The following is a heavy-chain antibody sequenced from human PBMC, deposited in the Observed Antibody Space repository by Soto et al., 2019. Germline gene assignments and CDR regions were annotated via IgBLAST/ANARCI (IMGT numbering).Heavy chain of an antibody. CDR2: IDPSDSYT. CDR3: ARHYCSSTTCSLNFDY. Sequence: GESLKISCKGSGYRISWVRQMPGKGLEWMGRIDPSDSYTNYSPSFQGHVTISADKSISTAYLQWSSLKASDTAMYYCARHYCSSTTCSLNFDYWGQGTQVTVSS. V-gene: IGHV5-10-1*01. CDR1: GYR. J-gene: IGHJ4*02. D-gene: IGHD2-2*01.